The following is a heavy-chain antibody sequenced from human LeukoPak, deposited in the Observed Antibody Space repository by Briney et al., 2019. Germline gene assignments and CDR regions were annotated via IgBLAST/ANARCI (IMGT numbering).Heavy chain of an antibody. J-gene: IGHJ4*02. Sequence: SETLSLTCAVYGGSFSGYYWSWIRQPPGKGLEWIGEINHSGSTNYNPSLKSRVTISVDTSKNQFSLKLSSVTDADTAVYYCAKDRDYYYDSGSYYYYWGQGTLVTVSS. D-gene: IGHD3-10*01. CDR1: GGSFSGYY. CDR2: INHSGST. V-gene: IGHV4-34*01. CDR3: AKDRDYYYDSGSYYYY.